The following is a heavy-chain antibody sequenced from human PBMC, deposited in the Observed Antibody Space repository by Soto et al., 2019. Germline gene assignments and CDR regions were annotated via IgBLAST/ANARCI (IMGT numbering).Heavy chain of an antibody. CDR3: ANAEHPRRSIGFDY. D-gene: IGHD3-16*02. Sequence: PVGSLRLSCAVSGFTFASYVMTWVRQAPGKGLEWVSSISATGGSTYYAGSVKGRFTISRDNSKNTLFLQMNSLRAEDTAIYYCANAEHPRRSIGFDYWGQGTLVTVSS. CDR2: ISATGGST. J-gene: IGHJ4*02. CDR1: GFTFASYV. V-gene: IGHV3-23*01.